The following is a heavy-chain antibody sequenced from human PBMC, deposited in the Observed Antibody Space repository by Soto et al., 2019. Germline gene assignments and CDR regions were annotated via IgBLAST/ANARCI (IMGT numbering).Heavy chain of an antibody. CDR3: AKDPSSWYRVYYYYGMDV. Sequence: PGGSLRLSCAASGFTFSSYGMHWVRQAPGKGLEWVAVISYDGSNKYYADSVKGRFTISRDNSKNTLYLQMNSLRAEDTAVYYCAKDPSSWYRVYYYYGMDVWGQGTTVTVSS. V-gene: IGHV3-30*18. J-gene: IGHJ6*02. CDR2: ISYDGSNK. D-gene: IGHD6-13*01. CDR1: GFTFSSYG.